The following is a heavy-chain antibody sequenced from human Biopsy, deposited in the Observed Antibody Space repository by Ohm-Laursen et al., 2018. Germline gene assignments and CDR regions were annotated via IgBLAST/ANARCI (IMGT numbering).Heavy chain of an antibody. V-gene: IGHV3-30*18. CDR3: AKDGGQWLGGAFDI. CDR1: GFGMYA. J-gene: IGHJ3*02. CDR2: LTCDGSNK. Sequence: SLRLSCAASGFGMYAMHWVRQPPGKGLEWLAVLTCDGSNKYYAESVKGRFTISRDRSRDTVHLQMNSLRYEDTALYYCAKDGGQWLGGAFDIWGHGTMVSVSS. D-gene: IGHD6-19*01.